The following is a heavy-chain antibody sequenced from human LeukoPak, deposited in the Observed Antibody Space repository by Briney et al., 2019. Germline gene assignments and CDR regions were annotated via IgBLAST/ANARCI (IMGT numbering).Heavy chain of an antibody. J-gene: IGHJ4*02. Sequence: GGSLRLSCAASGFTFSSYEMSWVRQAPGKGLEWVATIKEDGSEKYYVDSVKGRFTISRDNAKNSLYLQMNGLGAEDTAVYYCARDRGYCSGGACYSVFDYWGQGTLVTVSS. CDR2: IKEDGSEK. V-gene: IGHV3-7*01. D-gene: IGHD2-15*01. CDR1: GFTFSSYE. CDR3: ARDRGYCSGGACYSVFDY.